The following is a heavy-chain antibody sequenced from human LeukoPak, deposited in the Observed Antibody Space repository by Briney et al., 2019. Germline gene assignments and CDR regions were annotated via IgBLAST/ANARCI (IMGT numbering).Heavy chain of an antibody. V-gene: IGHV3-23*01. D-gene: IGHD3-22*01. CDR2: ISGSGGST. CDR3: AKGTMIVVVTSYFQH. J-gene: IGHJ1*01. Sequence: PGGSLRLSCAASGFTLSSYAMSWVRQAPGKGLEWVSAISGSGGSTYYADSVKGRFTISRDNSKNTLYLQMNSLRAEDTAVYYCAKGTMIVVVTSYFQHWGQGTLATVSS. CDR1: GFTLSSYA.